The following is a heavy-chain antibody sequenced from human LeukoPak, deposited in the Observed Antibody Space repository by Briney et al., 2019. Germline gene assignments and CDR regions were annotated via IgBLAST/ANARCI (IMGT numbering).Heavy chain of an antibody. J-gene: IGHJ4*02. Sequence: GGSLRLSCAASGFTFSSYAMSWFRQAPGKGLEWVSAISGSGGSTYYADSVKGRFTISRDNSKNTLYLQMNSLRAEDTAVYYCAKSSGGSYYAFDYWGQGTLVTVSS. CDR2: ISGSGGST. V-gene: IGHV3-23*01. CDR3: AKSSGGSYYAFDY. CDR1: GFTFSSYA. D-gene: IGHD1-26*01.